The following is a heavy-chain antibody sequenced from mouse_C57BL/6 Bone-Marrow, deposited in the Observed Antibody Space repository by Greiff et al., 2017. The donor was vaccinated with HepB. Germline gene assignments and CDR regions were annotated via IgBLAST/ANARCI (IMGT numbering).Heavy chain of an antibody. CDR1: GYTFTSYW. CDR2: IHPNSGST. CDR3: ARSSYYGSRSAMDY. D-gene: IGHD1-1*01. V-gene: IGHV1-64*01. Sequence: QVQLQQPGAELVKPGASVKLSCKASGYTFTSYWMHWVKQRPGQGLEWIGMIHPNSGSTNYNEKFKSKATLTVDKSSSTAYMQLSSLTSEDSAVYYCARSSYYGSRSAMDYWGQGTSVTVSS. J-gene: IGHJ4*01.